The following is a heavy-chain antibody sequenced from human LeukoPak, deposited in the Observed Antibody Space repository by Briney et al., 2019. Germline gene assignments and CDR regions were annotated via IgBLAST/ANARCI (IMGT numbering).Heavy chain of an antibody. J-gene: IGHJ4*02. Sequence: PRGSLRLSCAASGFTFSSYSMNWVRQAPGKGLEWVSYISSSSSTIYYADSVKGRFTISRDNAKNSLYLQMNSLRAEDTAVYYCARDHGYYYDSSGYLQPSHFDYWGQGTLVTVSS. CDR3: ARDHGYYYDSSGYLQPSHFDY. CDR1: GFTFSSYS. D-gene: IGHD3-22*01. CDR2: ISSSSSTI. V-gene: IGHV3-48*04.